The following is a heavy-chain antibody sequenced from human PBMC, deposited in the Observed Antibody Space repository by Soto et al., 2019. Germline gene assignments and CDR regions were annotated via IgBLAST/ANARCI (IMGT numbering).Heavy chain of an antibody. D-gene: IGHD3-22*01. CDR2: IWYDGSNK. Sequence: GGSLRLSCAASGFTFSSYGMHWVRQSPGKGLEWVAVIWYDGSNKYYADSVKGRFTISRDNSKNTLYLQMNSLRAEDTAVYYCAREPGITMIVVANYYGMDVWGQGTTVTVSS. J-gene: IGHJ6*02. V-gene: IGHV3-33*01. CDR1: GFTFSSYG. CDR3: AREPGITMIVVANYYGMDV.